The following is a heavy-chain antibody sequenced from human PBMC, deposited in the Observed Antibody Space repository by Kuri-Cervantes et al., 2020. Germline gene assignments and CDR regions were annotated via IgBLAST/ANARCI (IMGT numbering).Heavy chain of an antibody. CDR1: GFTFDNFV. CDR2: ISVSSAST. J-gene: IGHJ4*01. CDR3: AKQWGRGYVSAQTHFFDH. Sequence: GESLKISCAASGFTFDNFVMAWVRLPPGKGLQWVSAISVSSASTYYAKSVEGRFTVSRDNSRNTLYLQMENLRTEDSAIYYCAKQWGRGYVSAQTHFFDHWGHGTQVTVSS. D-gene: IGHD2-15*01. V-gene: IGHV3-23*01.